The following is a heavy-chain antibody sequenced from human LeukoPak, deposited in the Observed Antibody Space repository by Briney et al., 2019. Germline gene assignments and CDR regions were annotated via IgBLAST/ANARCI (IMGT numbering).Heavy chain of an antibody. CDR2: IDSGGST. Sequence: QPGGSLRLSCAASGFTLSNYWMHWVRQAPGKGLVWVSRIDSGGSTNYAESVKGRFTISRDNAKNKLYLQMNSLRAEDTAVYYCARDLGGRDDYWGQGTLVTVSS. CDR3: ARDLGGRDDY. D-gene: IGHD2-15*01. J-gene: IGHJ4*02. V-gene: IGHV3-74*01. CDR1: GFTLSNYW.